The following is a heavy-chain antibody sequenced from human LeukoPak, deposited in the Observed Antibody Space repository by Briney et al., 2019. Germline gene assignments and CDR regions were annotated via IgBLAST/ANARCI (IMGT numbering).Heavy chain of an antibody. Sequence: PSETPSPTRAVSWFSLRRGFFWGWIPPPPREGVGWVGSIHHSGTTYYNPSLKSRVAISVDTSKNQFSLNLSSVTAADTAVYYCARPFKDTTVTSGFDYWGQGTLVTVSS. CDR1: WFSLRRGFF. J-gene: IGHJ4*02. CDR3: ARPFKDTTVTSGFDY. V-gene: IGHV4-38-2*01. D-gene: IGHD4-17*01. CDR2: IHHSGTT.